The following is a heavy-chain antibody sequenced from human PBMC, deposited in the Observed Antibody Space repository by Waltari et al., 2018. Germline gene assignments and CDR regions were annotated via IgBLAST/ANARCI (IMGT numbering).Heavy chain of an antibody. Sequence: QVHLVQSGAEVKKPGASVKVSCKASGYTFTGYNIPWGRRAPGQGLEWMGRINPNSVDTNYAQKFQGRVTLTRDTSINTAYMELSSLKSDDTAVYYCARDLGSDYGNRDYWGQGTLVTVPS. D-gene: IGHD4-17*01. CDR2: INPNSVDT. V-gene: IGHV1-2*06. J-gene: IGHJ4*02. CDR1: GYTFTGYN. CDR3: ARDLGSDYGNRDY.